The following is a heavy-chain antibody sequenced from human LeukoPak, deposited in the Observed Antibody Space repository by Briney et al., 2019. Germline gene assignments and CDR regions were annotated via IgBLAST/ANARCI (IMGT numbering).Heavy chain of an antibody. CDR2: FHPEDGET. CDR3: ARVLHKRNYDSSTYYGY. CDR1: GYTVTELS. J-gene: IGHJ4*02. Sequence: GASVKVSCKVSGYTVTELSMHWVRQSPGKGLEWMGGFHPEDGETIYAQKFQGRVTMTEDTSTDTAYMELSSLRSEDTAVYYCARVLHKRNYDSSTYYGYWGQGTLVTVSS. V-gene: IGHV1-24*01. D-gene: IGHD3-22*01.